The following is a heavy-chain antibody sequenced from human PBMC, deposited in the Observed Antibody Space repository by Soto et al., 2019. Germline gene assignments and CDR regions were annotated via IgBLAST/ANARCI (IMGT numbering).Heavy chain of an antibody. Sequence: EVQLVESGGGLVQPGGSLRLSCAASGFTVSNLYMTWVRQAPGKGLQWVAVISSSGSTYYEDSLKGRFTISRDNSKNTLYLEMNSLSAEDTAVYYCARDTLGGAYDFMHGGQGTLVTVSS. CDR1: GFTVSNLY. J-gene: IGHJ4*02. CDR3: ARDTLGGAYDFMH. CDR2: ISSSGST. D-gene: IGHD3-3*01. V-gene: IGHV3-66*01.